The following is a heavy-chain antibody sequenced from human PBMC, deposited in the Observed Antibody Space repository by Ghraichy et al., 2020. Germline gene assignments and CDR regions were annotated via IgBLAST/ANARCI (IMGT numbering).Heavy chain of an antibody. J-gene: IGHJ4*02. CDR2: ISAYNGNT. Sequence: ASVKVSCRASGYTFSNYGISWVRQAPGQGLEWMGWISAYNGNTNYAQKLQGRVTMTTDTSTTTAYMELRSLRSDDTAVYYCARDKRILFGVIIRDFDYWGQGTLVTVSS. V-gene: IGHV1-18*01. CDR3: ARDKRILFGVIIRDFDY. CDR1: GYTFSNYG. D-gene: IGHD3-3*01.